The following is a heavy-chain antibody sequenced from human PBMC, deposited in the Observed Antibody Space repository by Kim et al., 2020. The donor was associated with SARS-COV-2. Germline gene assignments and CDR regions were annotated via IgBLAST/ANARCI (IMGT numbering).Heavy chain of an antibody. CDR1: GFSLSTSGMC. V-gene: IGHV2-70*01. CDR2: IDWDDGK. CDR3: ARLLGGSRHGNTGIAYYYYGVDV. Sequence: SGPTLVNPTQTLTLTCTFSGFSLSTSGMCVSWIRQSPGKALEWLALIDWDDGKHYNTSLKTGLTISRDTSKNQVVLTMTNVDPVDTATYYCARLLGGSRHGNTGIAYYYYGVDVWGQGTTVTVSS. D-gene: IGHD3-10*01. J-gene: IGHJ6*02.